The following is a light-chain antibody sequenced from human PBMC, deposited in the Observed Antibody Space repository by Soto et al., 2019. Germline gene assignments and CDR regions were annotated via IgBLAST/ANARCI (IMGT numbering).Light chain of an antibody. CDR2: GAS. Sequence: EIVMTQSPATLSVSPGERATLSCRASQSVSSNLAWYQQKPGQAPRLLIYGASTRATGIPARFSGSGSGTEFTLTISRLEPEDFAVYYCQHYGDSRTFGQGTKVDIK. CDR3: QHYGDSRT. J-gene: IGKJ1*01. CDR1: QSVSSN. V-gene: IGKV3-15*01.